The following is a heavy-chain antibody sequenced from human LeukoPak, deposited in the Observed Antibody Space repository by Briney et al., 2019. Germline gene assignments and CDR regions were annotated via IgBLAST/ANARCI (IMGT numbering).Heavy chain of an antibody. CDR3: ARDNWNYGSSMDV. V-gene: IGHV4-61*01. D-gene: IGHD1-7*01. Sequence: KPSETLSLTCTVSGGSVSSGSYYWSWIRQPPGKGLEWIGNIYYSGSTNYNPSLKSRVTISVDTSKNQFSLKLSSVTAADTAVYHCARDNWNYGSSMDVWGQGTTVTVSS. J-gene: IGHJ6*02. CDR2: IYYSGST. CDR1: GGSVSSGSYY.